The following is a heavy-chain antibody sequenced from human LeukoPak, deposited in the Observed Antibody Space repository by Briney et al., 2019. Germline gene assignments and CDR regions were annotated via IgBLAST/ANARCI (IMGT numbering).Heavy chain of an antibody. CDR3: ARAPGSLYGDYWYFDL. CDR2: IYYSGST. V-gene: IGHV4-59*01. J-gene: IGHJ2*01. Sequence: SGTLSLTCTVSGGSISSYYWGWIRQPPGKGLQWIGYIYYSGSTNYSPSLKSRVTISVDTSKNQFSLKLSSVTAADTAVYYCARAPGSLYGDYWYFDLWGRGTLVTVSS. D-gene: IGHD4-17*01. CDR1: GGSISSYY.